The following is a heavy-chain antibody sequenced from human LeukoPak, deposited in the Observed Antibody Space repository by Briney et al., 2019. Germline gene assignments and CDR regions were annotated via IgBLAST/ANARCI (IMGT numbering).Heavy chain of an antibody. D-gene: IGHD3-10*01. CDR3: ARDYKTYYYGSIDYYYGMDV. CDR2: ISYDGSNK. CDR1: GFTFSSYA. V-gene: IGHV3-30-3*01. Sequence: GRSLRLSCAASGFTFSSYAMHWVRQAPGKGLEWVAVISYDGSNKYYADSVKGRFTISRDNSKNTLYLQMNSLRAENTAVYYCARDYKTYYYGSIDYYYGMDVWGQGTTVTVSS. J-gene: IGHJ6*02.